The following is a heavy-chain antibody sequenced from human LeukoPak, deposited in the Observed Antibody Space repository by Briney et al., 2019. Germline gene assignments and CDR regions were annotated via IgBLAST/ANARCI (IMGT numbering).Heavy chain of an antibody. V-gene: IGHV1-2*02. Sequence: ASVKVSCKASGYTFTSYYMHWVRQAPGQGLEWMGWINPNSGGTNYAQKFQGRVTMTRDTSISTAYMELSRLRSDDTAVYYCARVIAVAGTGGAFDIWGQGTMVTVSS. CDR2: INPNSGGT. D-gene: IGHD6-19*01. CDR3: ARVIAVAGTGGAFDI. CDR1: GYTFTSYY. J-gene: IGHJ3*02.